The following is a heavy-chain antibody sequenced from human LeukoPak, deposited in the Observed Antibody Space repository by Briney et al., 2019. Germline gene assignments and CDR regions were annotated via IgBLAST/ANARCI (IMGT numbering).Heavy chain of an antibody. D-gene: IGHD1-1*01. CDR1: VGSFTTYI. Sequence: ASVKVSCKASVGSFTTYIITWVRQAPGQGLERMGRIVPISGTTQYAQNFQGRVTITTDESASTAYMELNSLRPEDTAVYYCARELGSTGSSVYWGQGTLVTVSS. J-gene: IGHJ4*02. V-gene: IGHV1-69*05. CDR2: IVPISGTT. CDR3: ARELGSTGSSVY.